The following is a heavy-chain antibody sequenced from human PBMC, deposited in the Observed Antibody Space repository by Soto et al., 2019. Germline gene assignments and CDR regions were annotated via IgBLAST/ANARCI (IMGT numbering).Heavy chain of an antibody. D-gene: IGHD1-26*01. Sequence: ASVKVSCKHSGYTFSGHYIHWVRPAPQQGPEWMGEIGPESGATRYAEKFRGRVTMTMDTSITTVYMELRNLSPDDTAVYYCGRGRSGQIVIFYWGQGTPVTVSS. CDR2: IGPESGAT. CDR1: GYTFSGHY. CDR3: GRGRSGQIVIFY. J-gene: IGHJ4*02. V-gene: IGHV1-2*02.